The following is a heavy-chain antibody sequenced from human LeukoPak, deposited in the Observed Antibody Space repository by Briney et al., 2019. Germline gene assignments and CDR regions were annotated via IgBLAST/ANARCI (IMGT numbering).Heavy chain of an antibody. D-gene: IGHD3-22*01. CDR2: ISWNSGSI. J-gene: IGHJ4*02. CDR1: GFTFDDYA. V-gene: IGHV3-9*01. Sequence: PGRSLRLSCAASGFTFDDYAMHWVRQAPGKGLEWVSGISWNSGSIGYADSVKGRFTISRDNAKNSLYLQMNSLRAEDTALYYCGKDRSYDSSGLFDYWGQGTLVNVSS. CDR3: GKDRSYDSSGLFDY.